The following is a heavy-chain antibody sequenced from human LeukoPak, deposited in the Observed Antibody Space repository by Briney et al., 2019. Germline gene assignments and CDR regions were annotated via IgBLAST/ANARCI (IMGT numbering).Heavy chain of an antibody. V-gene: IGHV1-69*04. Sequence: GASVKVSCKASGGTFSSYAISWVRQAPGQGLEWMGRIIPILGIANYAQKFQGRVTITADKSTSTAYMELSSLRSEDTAVYYCASRCSSGWYNFDYWGQGTLVTVSS. CDR2: IIPILGIA. CDR3: ASRCSSGWYNFDY. CDR1: GGTFSSYA. D-gene: IGHD6-19*01. J-gene: IGHJ4*02.